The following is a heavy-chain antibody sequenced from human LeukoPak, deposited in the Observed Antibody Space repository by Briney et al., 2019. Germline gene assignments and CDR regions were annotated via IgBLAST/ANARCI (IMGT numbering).Heavy chain of an antibody. D-gene: IGHD6-19*01. V-gene: IGHV7-4-1*02. CDR3: ARVAGNEYFQH. CDR1: GYTFSSYA. Sequence: ASVKVSCKTSGYTFSSYAMNWVRQAPGQGLEWRGWINTSTGNPTYGQGFTGRFVFSLDTSVNTAYLQISSLKAEDTAVYYCARVAGNEYFQHWGQGTLVTVSS. CDR2: INTSTGNP. J-gene: IGHJ1*01.